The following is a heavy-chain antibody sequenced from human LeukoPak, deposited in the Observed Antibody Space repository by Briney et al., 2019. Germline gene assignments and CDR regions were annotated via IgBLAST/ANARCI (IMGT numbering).Heavy chain of an antibody. J-gene: IGHJ4*02. D-gene: IGHD3-16*01. CDR3: ASWGKNLDY. Sequence: GGSLRLSCAASGFTFSDYYMSWIRQAPGKGLEWVSVIYSGGSTYYADSVKGRFTISRDNSKNTLYLQMNSLRAEDTAVYYCASWGKNLDYWGQGTLVTVSS. V-gene: IGHV3-66*01. CDR1: GFTFSDYY. CDR2: IYSGGST.